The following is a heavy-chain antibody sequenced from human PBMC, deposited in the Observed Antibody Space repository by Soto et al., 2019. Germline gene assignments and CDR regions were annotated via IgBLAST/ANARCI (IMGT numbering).Heavy chain of an antibody. V-gene: IGHV1-3*01. CDR3: AREPEDGVPGDN. Sequence: VQLVQSGTEVKEPGASVRVSCKASGYTFTAHSLHWARQAPGQGLEWMGWIIVSHDRPRYAPQFQGRLTFETDRLGTRAYMHLTRLTPEDTAVFFCAREPEDGVPGDNWGQGTPVVVSS. CDR1: GYTFTAHS. J-gene: IGHJ4*02. D-gene: IGHD2-8*01. CDR2: IIVSHDRP.